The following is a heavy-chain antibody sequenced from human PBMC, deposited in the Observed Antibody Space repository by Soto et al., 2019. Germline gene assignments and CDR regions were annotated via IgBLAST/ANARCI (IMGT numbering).Heavy chain of an antibody. CDR2: INSDGSRT. D-gene: IGHD2-21*01. Sequence: EVQLVESGGALVQPGGSLRLSCAASGFTFSSYWMHWVRQAPGKGLVWVSRINSDGSRTNYADSVKGRFTISRDNAKNTLYLQMNSLRAEETAVYYCARGVRGAYGLDSWGQGTMVTVSS. CDR3: ARGVRGAYGLDS. J-gene: IGHJ3*02. CDR1: GFTFSSYW. V-gene: IGHV3-74*01.